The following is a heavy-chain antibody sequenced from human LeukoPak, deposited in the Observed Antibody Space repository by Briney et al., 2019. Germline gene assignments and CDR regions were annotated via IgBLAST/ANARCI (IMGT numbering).Heavy chain of an antibody. CDR3: ARVRRSSGWFGDY. CDR2: IYPGDSDT. Sequence: GESLKISCKGSGYSFTSYWIGWVRQMPGKGLEWMGIIYPGDSDTRYSPSFQGQVTISADKPVSTAYLQWSSLKASDTAIYYCARVRRSSGWFGDYWGQGTLDTVSS. V-gene: IGHV5-51*04. J-gene: IGHJ4*02. CDR1: GYSFTSYW. D-gene: IGHD6-19*01.